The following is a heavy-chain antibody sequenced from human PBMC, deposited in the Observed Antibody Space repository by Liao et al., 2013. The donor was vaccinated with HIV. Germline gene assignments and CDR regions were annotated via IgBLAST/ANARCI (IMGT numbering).Heavy chain of an antibody. V-gene: IGHV4-4*07. J-gene: IGHJ3*02. D-gene: IGHD6-19*01. CDR3: ARVRLAVPGVDAFDI. CDR1: GGPVINYY. CDR2: ISTSGAS. Sequence: QVQLQESGPGLVKPSETLSLTCTVSGGPVINYYWTWIRQSAGKELEWIGRISTSGASNYNSSLKSRVTMSIDTSKSQVSLTVRSVTAADSAVYFCARVRLAVPGVDAFDIWGQGKVVTSLQ.